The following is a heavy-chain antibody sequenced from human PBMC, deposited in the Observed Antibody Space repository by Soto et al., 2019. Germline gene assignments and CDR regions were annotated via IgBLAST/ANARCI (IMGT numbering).Heavy chain of an antibody. CDR1: GGSISIGGYS. Sequence: SDTLSLTCAVSGGSISIGGYSWSWIRQPPGKGLEWIGYIYHSGSTYYNPSLKSRVTISVDRSKNQFSLKLSSVTAADTAVYYCARGYCSSTSCHLFDYWGQGTLVTVSS. V-gene: IGHV4-30-2*01. CDR3: ARGYCSSTSCHLFDY. J-gene: IGHJ4*02. CDR2: IYHSGST. D-gene: IGHD2-2*01.